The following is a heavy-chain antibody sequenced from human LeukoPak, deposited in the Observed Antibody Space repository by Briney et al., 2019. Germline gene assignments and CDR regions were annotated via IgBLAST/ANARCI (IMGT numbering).Heavy chain of an antibody. V-gene: IGHV4-34*01. CDR2: INHSGST. J-gene: IGHJ4*02. Sequence: SETLSLTCAVYGGSFSGYYWSWIRQPPGKGLEWIGEINHSGSTNYNPSLKSRVTISVDTSKNQFSLKLSSVTAADTAVYYCASSHLPFDYWGQGTLVTVSS. CDR3: ASSHLPFDY. CDR1: GGSFSGYY.